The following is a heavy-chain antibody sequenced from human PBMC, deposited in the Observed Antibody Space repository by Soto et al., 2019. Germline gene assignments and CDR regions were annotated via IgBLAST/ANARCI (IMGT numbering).Heavy chain of an antibody. CDR2: ISGSGGST. Sequence: GGSLRLSCAASGFTFSSYAMSWVRQAPGKGLEWVSAISGSGGSTYYADSVKGRFTISRDNSKNTLYLQMNSLRAEDTAVYYCAKTDDLATYYYYGMDVWGQGTTVTVSS. D-gene: IGHD3-16*01. V-gene: IGHV3-23*01. CDR3: AKTDDLATYYYYGMDV. CDR1: GFTFSSYA. J-gene: IGHJ6*02.